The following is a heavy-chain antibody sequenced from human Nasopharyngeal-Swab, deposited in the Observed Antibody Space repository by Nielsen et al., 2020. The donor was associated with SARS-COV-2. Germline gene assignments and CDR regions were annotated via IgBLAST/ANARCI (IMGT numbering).Heavy chain of an antibody. V-gene: IGHV1-8*01. Sequence: ASVKVSCKASGYTFTSYDINWVRQATEQGLEWMGWMNPNSGNTGYAQKFQGRVTMTRNTSISTAYMELSSLISEDTAVYYCARVGITMIVVASDAFDIWGQGTMVTVSS. CDR3: ARVGITMIVVASDAFDI. D-gene: IGHD3-22*01. CDR1: GYTFTSYD. CDR2: MNPNSGNT. J-gene: IGHJ3*02.